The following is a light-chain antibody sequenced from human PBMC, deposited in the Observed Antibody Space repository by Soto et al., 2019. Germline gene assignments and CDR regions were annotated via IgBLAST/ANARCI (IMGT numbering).Light chain of an antibody. CDR2: GAS. CDR3: QQYDTSPLT. V-gene: IGKV3-20*01. Sequence: EIVLTQSPGILSLSPGERATLSCRASQSVTSSYLAWYQQKPGQAPRLLIYGASRRATGIPDRFTGSGSGTDFTLTNSRMEPEDFAVYYCQQYDTSPLTFGGGTRVDIK. J-gene: IGKJ4*01. CDR1: QSVTSSY.